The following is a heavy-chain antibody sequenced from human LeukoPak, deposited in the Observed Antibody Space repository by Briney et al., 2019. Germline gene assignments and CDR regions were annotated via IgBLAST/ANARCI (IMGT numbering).Heavy chain of an antibody. V-gene: IGHV1-3*01. Sequence: GASVKVSCKASGYTFTSYAMHWVRQAPGQRLEWMGWINAGNGNTKYSQKFQGRVTITRDTSASTAYMELSSLRSEDTAVYYCARVGPDFYGDYEDYWGQGTLVTVSS. CDR3: ARVGPDFYGDYEDY. J-gene: IGHJ4*02. D-gene: IGHD4-17*01. CDR2: INAGNGNT. CDR1: GYTFTSYA.